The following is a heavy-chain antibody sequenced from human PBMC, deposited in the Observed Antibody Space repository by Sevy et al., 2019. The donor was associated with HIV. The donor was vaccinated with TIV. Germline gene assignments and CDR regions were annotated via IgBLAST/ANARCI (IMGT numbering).Heavy chain of an antibody. CDR3: ARGNYYVTSGYTYYFDY. CDR2: IYHSGRT. D-gene: IGHD3-22*01. J-gene: IGHJ4*02. V-gene: IGHV4-38-2*01. Sequence: SETLSLTCAVSGYSISSGYYWGWIRQPPGKGLEWIGNIYHSGRTYNNPSLKSRVTMSVDTSKNQFSLKLSSVTAADTAVYYCARGNYYVTSGYTYYFDYWGQGTLVTVSS. CDR1: GYSISSGYY.